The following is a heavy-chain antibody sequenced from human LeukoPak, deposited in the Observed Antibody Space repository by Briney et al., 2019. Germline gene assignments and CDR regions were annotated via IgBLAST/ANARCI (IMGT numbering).Heavy chain of an antibody. CDR2: ISAYNGNT. Sequence: ASVKVSCKASGYTFTSYGISWVRQAPGQGLEWMGWISAYNGNTNYAQKLQGRVTMTTDTSTSTAYMELRSLRSDDTAVYYCARDPGDCSGGSCYSGFVPFDYWGQGTLVTVSS. CDR1: GYTFTSYG. V-gene: IGHV1-18*01. D-gene: IGHD2-15*01. CDR3: ARDPGDCSGGSCYSGFVPFDY. J-gene: IGHJ4*02.